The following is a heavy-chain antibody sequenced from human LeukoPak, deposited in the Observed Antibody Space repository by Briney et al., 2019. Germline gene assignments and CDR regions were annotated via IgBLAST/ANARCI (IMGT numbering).Heavy chain of an antibody. J-gene: IGHJ4*02. Sequence: GGSLRLSCAASGFTFSTYGMHWVRQAPGKGLEWVALITYDGYYKYYSDSVKGRFTISSDTSKDTLSLQMNSLRAEDTAVYYCARDLSPVVRASPMGYWGQGTLVTVSS. CDR3: ARDLSPVVRASPMGY. CDR2: ITYDGYYK. V-gene: IGHV3-30*03. D-gene: IGHD3-10*01. CDR1: GFTFSTYG.